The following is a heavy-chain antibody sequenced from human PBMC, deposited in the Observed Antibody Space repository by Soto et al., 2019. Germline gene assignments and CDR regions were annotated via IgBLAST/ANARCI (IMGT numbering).Heavy chain of an antibody. J-gene: IGHJ6*01. CDR2: TYYRSKWYN. V-gene: IGHV6-1*01. D-gene: IGHD2-15*01. Sequence: QTLSLTCAISGDSVSSNSAAWNWIRQSPSRGLEWLGRTYYRSKWYNDYAVSVKSRITINPDTSKNQFSLQLNSVTPEDTAVYYCARERTGRDIVVVVAARPYYYYGMDVWGQGTTVTV. CDR1: GDSVSSNSAA. CDR3: ARERTGRDIVVVVAARPYYYYGMDV.